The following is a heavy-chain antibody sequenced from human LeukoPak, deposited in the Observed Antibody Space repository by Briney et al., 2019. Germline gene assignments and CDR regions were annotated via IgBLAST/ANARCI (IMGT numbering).Heavy chain of an antibody. J-gene: IGHJ6*03. CDR1: GFTFSSYT. V-gene: IGHV3-23*01. CDR2: ISGSGDST. CDR3: VKNFWSDKYYYYYMDV. Sequence: GGSLRLSCAASGFTFSSYTMSWVRQAPGKGLEWVSGISGSGDSTYYADSVKGRFTISRGNSKNTLYLQMNSLRAEDTAVYYCVKNFWSDKYYYYYMDVWGKGTTVTVSS. D-gene: IGHD3-3*01.